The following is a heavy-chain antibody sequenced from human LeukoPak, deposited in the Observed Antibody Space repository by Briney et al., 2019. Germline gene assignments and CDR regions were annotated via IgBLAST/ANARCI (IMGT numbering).Heavy chain of an antibody. CDR3: VKDGSGSYYTYYFDY. Sequence: PGGSLRLSCSASGYTFSRYAMHWVRQAPGKGLEYVSAISSNGGSTYYADSVKGRFTISRDNSKNTLYLQMSSLRAEDTAVYYCVKDGSGSYYTYYFDYWGQGTLVTVSS. V-gene: IGHV3-64D*06. CDR1: GYTFSRYA. J-gene: IGHJ4*02. CDR2: ISSNGGST. D-gene: IGHD3-10*01.